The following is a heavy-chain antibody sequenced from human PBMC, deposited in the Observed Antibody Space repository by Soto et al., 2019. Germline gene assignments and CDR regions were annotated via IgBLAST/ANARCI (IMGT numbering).Heavy chain of an antibody. V-gene: IGHV4-30-4*01. D-gene: IGHD3-10*01. CDR1: GGSISSGDYY. J-gene: IGHJ4*02. CDR3: ARWSEFTVYYFDY. CDR2: IYYSGST. Sequence: QVQLQESGPGLVKPSQTLSLTCTVSGGSISSGDYYWSWIRQPPGKGLEWIGYIYYSGSTYYNPSLMSRVTISVDTSKNQFSLKLSSVTAADTAVYYCARWSEFTVYYFDYWGQGTLVTVSS.